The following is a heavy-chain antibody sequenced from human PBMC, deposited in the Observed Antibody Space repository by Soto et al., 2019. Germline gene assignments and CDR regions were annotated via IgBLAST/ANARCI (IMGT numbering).Heavy chain of an antibody. CDR2: RSYDGSNK. CDR1: GFTFSSYA. V-gene: IGHV3-30-3*01. Sequence: QVPLVESGGCVVQPGRSLILSCAASGFTFSSYAMHWVRQAPGKGLEWVAVRSYDGSNKYYADSVKGRFTISRDNSKNTLYLQMNSLRAEDTAVYYCARDGVPYCGGDCYFGFDPWGQGTLVTVSS. CDR3: ARDGVPYCGGDCYFGFDP. D-gene: IGHD2-21*02. J-gene: IGHJ5*02.